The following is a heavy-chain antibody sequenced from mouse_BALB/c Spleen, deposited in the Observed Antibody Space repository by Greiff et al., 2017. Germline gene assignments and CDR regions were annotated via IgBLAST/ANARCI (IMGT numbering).Heavy chain of an antibody. J-gene: IGHJ3*01. Sequence: QVQLKESGAELAKPGASVKMSCKASGYTFTSYWMHWVKQRPGQGLEWIGYINPSTGYTEYNQKFKDKATLTADKSSSTAYMQLSSLTSEDSAVYYCARPNYGNYVWFAYWGQGTLVTVSA. D-gene: IGHD2-1*01. V-gene: IGHV1-7*01. CDR2: INPSTGYT. CDR3: ARPNYGNYVWFAY. CDR1: GYTFTSYW.